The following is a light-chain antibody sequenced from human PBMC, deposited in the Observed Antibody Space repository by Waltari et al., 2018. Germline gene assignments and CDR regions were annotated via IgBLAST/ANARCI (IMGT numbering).Light chain of an antibody. CDR2: WAS. CDR1: QSVFYNSNNNNY. J-gene: IGKJ1*01. V-gene: IGKV4-1*01. Sequence: DIVMTQSPDFLALSQGERAPIHSKLSQSVFYNSNNNNYIAWYQQKAGPPPKLLNYWASRRDSGVPDRFSGGASGTDFTLTISSLQPEDVAVYYCRQYYSAPHTFGQGTRVEI. CDR3: RQYYSAPHT.